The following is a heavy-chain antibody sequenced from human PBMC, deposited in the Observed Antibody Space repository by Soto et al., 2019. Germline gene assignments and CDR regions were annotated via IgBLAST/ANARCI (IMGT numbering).Heavy chain of an antibody. J-gene: IGHJ4*02. CDR1: GGSISSGGYS. Sequence: ASETLSLTCTVSGGSISSGGYSWSWIRQHPGKGLEWIGCMYYSGNTYYNPSLKSRVTILIDTSKNQFSLKLSSVTAADTAVYYCTRGITVFGVVYFDYWGQGTLVTVSS. D-gene: IGHD3-3*01. V-gene: IGHV4-31*03. CDR3: TRGITVFGVVYFDY. CDR2: MYYSGNT.